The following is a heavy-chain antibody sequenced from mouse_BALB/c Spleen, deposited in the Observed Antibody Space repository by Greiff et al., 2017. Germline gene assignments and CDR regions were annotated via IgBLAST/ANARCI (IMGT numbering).Heavy chain of an antibody. CDR2: ISSGGGST. Sequence: EVMLVESGGGLVKPGGSLKLSCAASGFAFSSYDMSWVRQTPEKRLEWVAYISSGGGSTYYPDTVKGRFTISRDNAKNTLYLQMSSLKSEDTAMYYCARQRGIYYGNFFAYWGQGTLVTVSA. CDR3: ARQRGIYYGNFFAY. J-gene: IGHJ3*01. CDR1: GFAFSSYD. V-gene: IGHV5-12-1*01. D-gene: IGHD2-1*01.